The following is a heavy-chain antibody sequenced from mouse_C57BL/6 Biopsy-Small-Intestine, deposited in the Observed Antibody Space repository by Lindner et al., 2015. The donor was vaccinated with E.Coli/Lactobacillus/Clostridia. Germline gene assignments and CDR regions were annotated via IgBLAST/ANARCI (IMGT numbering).Heavy chain of an antibody. CDR1: GGTFSNYA. Sequence: SVKVSCKTSGGTFSNYAISWVRQAPGQGLEWMGNIIPIVDRPNYAQKFQGRVTITADKSTNTVDMELNSLKSEDTAIYYCARDGSEWGQGTLVTVSS. D-gene: IGHD2-3*01. CDR2: IIPIVDRP. V-gene: IGHV1-53*01. CDR3: ARDGSE. J-gene: IGHJ4*01.